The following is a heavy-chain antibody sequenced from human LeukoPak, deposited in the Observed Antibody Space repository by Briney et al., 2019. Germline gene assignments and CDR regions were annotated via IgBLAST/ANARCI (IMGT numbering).Heavy chain of an antibody. CDR3: ARGHYYDSSGYWKVIDY. CDR2: IYYSGST. CDR1: GGSISSYY. V-gene: IGHV4-59*01. J-gene: IGHJ4*02. Sequence: SETLSLTCTVSGGSISSYYWSWIRQPPGKGLEWIGYIYYSGSTNYNPSLKSRVTISVDTSKNQFSLKLSSVTAADTAVYYCARGHYYDSSGYWKVIDYWGQGTLVTVSS. D-gene: IGHD3-22*01.